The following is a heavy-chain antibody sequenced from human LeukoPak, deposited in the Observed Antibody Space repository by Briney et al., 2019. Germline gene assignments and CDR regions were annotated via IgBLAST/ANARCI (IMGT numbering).Heavy chain of an antibody. CDR2: ISAYNGNI. CDR1: GYTFTSYG. CDR3: ASKILPDYYYGMDV. J-gene: IGHJ6*02. Sequence: ASVKVSCKASGYTFTSYGISWVRQAPGQGLEWMGWISAYNGNINYAQKLQGRVTITADKSTSTAYMELSSLRSEDTAVYYCASKILPDYYYGMDVWGQGTTVTVSS. D-gene: IGHD2-15*01. V-gene: IGHV1-18*01.